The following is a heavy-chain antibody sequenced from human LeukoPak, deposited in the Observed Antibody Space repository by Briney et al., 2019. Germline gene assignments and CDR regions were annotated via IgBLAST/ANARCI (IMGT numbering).Heavy chain of an antibody. CDR3: ARDGWFGDYNWFDP. Sequence: TGGSLRLSCAASAFTFSSYTMNWVRQAPGKGLEWVSYISSASNTIYYADSVKGRFTISRDNAKNSLYLQMKSLRAEDTAMYYCARDGWFGDYNWFDPWGQGTLVTVSS. J-gene: IGHJ5*02. CDR1: AFTFSSYT. CDR2: ISSASNTI. D-gene: IGHD3-10*01. V-gene: IGHV3-48*01.